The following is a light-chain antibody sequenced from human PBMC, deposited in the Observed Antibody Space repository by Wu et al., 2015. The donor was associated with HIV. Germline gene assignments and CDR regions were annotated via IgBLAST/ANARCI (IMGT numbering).Light chain of an antibody. Sequence: DIQMTQSPSSLSASVGDRVTITCRASQPISSYLAWYQQKPGKAPQLLIFAASTLQSGVPSRFSGSGSGTDFTLTINSLQPEDAATYFCQKYNSAPRTFGQGTKVDIK. CDR2: AAS. CDR1: QPISSY. CDR3: QKYNSAPRT. V-gene: IGKV1-27*01. J-gene: IGKJ1*01.